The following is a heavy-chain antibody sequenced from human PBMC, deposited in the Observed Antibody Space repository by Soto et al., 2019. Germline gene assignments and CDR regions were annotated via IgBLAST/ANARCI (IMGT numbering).Heavy chain of an antibody. Sequence: GGSLRLSCAASGFTVSSHYMSWVRQAPGRGLEYVSAISSNGGSTYYANSVKGRFTISRDNSKNTLYLQMGSLRAEDMAVYYCARGPGYYFDYWGQGTLVTVSS. J-gene: IGHJ4*02. CDR1: GFTVSSHY. CDR3: ARGPGYYFDY. CDR2: ISSNGGST. V-gene: IGHV3-64*01.